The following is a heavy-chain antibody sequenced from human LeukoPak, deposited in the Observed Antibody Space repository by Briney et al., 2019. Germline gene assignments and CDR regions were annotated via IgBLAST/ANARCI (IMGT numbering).Heavy chain of an antibody. CDR3: ARGGY. CDR1: GFTFSSYA. V-gene: IGHV3-30*01. J-gene: IGHJ4*02. CDR2: ISYDGSNK. Sequence: GGSLRLSCAASGFTFSSYAMHWVRQAPGKGLEGVAVISYDGSNKYYADSVKGRFTISRDNSKNKLYLQMNSLRAEDTAVYYCARGGYWGQGTLVTVSS.